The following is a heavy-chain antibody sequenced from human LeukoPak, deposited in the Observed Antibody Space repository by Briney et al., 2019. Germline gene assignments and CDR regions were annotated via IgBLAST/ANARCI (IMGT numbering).Heavy chain of an antibody. V-gene: IGHV3-53*04. J-gene: IGHJ3*02. CDR2: IYSDDRT. D-gene: IGHD2-8*01. CDR1: GFTFDDYA. Sequence: GGSLRLSCAASGFTFDDYAMHWVRQAPGKGLEWVSVIYSDDRTYYADSVKGRFTISRHTSKKTLYLQMNSLRAEDTAVYYCAREVMAKRRAFDIWGQGTVVTVSS. CDR3: AREVMAKRRAFDI.